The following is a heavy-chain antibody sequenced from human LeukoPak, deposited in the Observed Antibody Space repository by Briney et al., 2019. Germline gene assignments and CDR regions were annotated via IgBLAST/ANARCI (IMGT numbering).Heavy chain of an antibody. V-gene: IGHV4-59*01. D-gene: IGHD1-26*01. CDR2: IYYTGST. CDR1: GGSISSYY. J-gene: IGHJ4*02. CDR3: ARRSNIVGATFYFDY. Sequence: SSETLSLTCTVSGGSISSYYWSCIRQPPGKGLELIGYIYYTGSTNYNPSLKSRVTISVDTSKNQFSLKLSSVTAADTAVYYCARRSNIVGATFYFDYWGQGTLVTVSS.